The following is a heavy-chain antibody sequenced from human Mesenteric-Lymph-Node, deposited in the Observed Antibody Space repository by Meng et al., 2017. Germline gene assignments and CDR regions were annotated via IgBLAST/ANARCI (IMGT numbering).Heavy chain of an antibody. V-gene: IGHV3-21*01. J-gene: IGHJ4*02. CDR2: ISSSSSYI. CDR3: ARNVRLRDGYNSDY. Sequence: EVQLVESGGGLVKPGGALRRSCAASGFTFSSYSMNWVRQAPGKGLDWYSSISSSSSYIYYADSVKGRFTISRDNAKNSLYLQMNSLRAEDTAVYYCARNVRLRDGYNSDYWGQGTLVTVSS. D-gene: IGHD5-24*01. CDR1: GFTFSSYS.